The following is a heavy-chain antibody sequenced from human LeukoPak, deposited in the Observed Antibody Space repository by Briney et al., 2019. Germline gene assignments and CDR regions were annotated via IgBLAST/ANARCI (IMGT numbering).Heavy chain of an antibody. J-gene: IGHJ4*02. Sequence: GRSLRLSCAASGFTFDDYGMHWVRQAAGKGLEWVSGTSWNSGSIGYADSVKGRFTISRDNAKNSLYLQMNSLRVEDTALYYCAKDIITYSSTWYTLFYYWGQGTLVTVSS. CDR1: GFTFDDYG. CDR2: TSWNSGSI. V-gene: IGHV3-9*01. CDR3: AKDIITYSSTWYTLFYY. D-gene: IGHD6-13*01.